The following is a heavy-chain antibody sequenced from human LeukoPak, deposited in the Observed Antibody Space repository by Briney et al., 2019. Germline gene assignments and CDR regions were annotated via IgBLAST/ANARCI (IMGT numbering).Heavy chain of an antibody. J-gene: IGHJ4*02. CDR3: ASGRGDY. Sequence: PSETLSLTCAVYGGSFSGYYWSWIRQPPGKGLEWIGEINHSGSTNYNPSLKSRVTISVDSSKNQFSLQLSSVTAADTAAYDCASGRGDYWGQGTLVIVSS. CDR2: INHSGST. V-gene: IGHV4-34*01. CDR1: GGSFSGYY. D-gene: IGHD3-10*01.